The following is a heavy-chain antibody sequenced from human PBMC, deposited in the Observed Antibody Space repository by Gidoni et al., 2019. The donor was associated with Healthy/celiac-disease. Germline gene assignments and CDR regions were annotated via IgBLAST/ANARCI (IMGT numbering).Heavy chain of an antibody. CDR1: GSTFTGYY. Sequence: QVQLVQSGAEVMKPGASVKVSCKASGSTFTGYYMHWVRQAPVQGLEWMGWINPNSGGTNYDQRLQGWVTMTRDTSISTAYMELSRRRSDDTAVYSCARWGAGMATIPTTIHYYYGMDVWGQGTTVTVSS. D-gene: IGHD5-12*01. CDR3: ARWGAGMATIPTTIHYYYGMDV. V-gene: IGHV1-2*04. CDR2: INPNSGGT. J-gene: IGHJ6*02.